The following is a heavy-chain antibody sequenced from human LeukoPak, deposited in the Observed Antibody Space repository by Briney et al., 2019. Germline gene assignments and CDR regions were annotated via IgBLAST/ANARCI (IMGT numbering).Heavy chain of an antibody. Sequence: GGSLRLSCEASGFTFRNYNMNWVRQAPGKGLEWVSYISGSTSTIYYADSVKGRFTISRDNAKNSLYLQMNSLRAEDTAVYYCARDGWELLQHYFDFWGQGTLVTVSS. J-gene: IGHJ4*02. D-gene: IGHD1-26*01. CDR2: ISGSTSTI. CDR3: ARDGWELLQHYFDF. CDR1: GFTFRNYN. V-gene: IGHV3-48*01.